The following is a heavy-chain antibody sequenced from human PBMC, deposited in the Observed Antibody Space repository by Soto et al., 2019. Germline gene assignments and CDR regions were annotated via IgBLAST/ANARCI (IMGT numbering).Heavy chain of an antibody. Sequence: QVQLVQSGAEVKKPGASVKVSCKASGYTFTSYGISWVRQAPGQGLEWMGWISAYNGNTNYAQKLQGRVTMTTDTSTSTAYMELRSLRSNDTAVYYCARDGVLLWFGEFHYFDYWGQGTLVTVSS. J-gene: IGHJ4*02. CDR3: ARDGVLLWFGEFHYFDY. V-gene: IGHV1-18*01. D-gene: IGHD3-10*01. CDR1: GYTFTSYG. CDR2: ISAYNGNT.